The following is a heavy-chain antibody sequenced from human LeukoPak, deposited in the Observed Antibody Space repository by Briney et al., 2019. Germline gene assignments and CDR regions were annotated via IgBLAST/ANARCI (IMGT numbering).Heavy chain of an antibody. J-gene: IGHJ1*01. D-gene: IGHD6-19*01. Sequence: GGSLRLSCAASGFTFRSNWMNWVRQAPGKGLEWVAHVQPDGSAKIYADSVKGRFTISRDNAKDSVYLQMNSLRVEDTAVYYCARDSFGWSSLGHWGQGTLVTVSS. CDR1: GFTFRSNW. V-gene: IGHV3-7*01. CDR3: ARDSFGWSSLGH. CDR2: VQPDGSAK.